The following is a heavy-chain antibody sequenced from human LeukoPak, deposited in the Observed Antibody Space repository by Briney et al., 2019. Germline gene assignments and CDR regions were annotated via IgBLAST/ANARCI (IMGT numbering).Heavy chain of an antibody. CDR2: IYHSGST. CDR1: GGSISSSNW. J-gene: IGHJ6*03. V-gene: IGHV4-4*02. Sequence: PSETLSLTCAVSGGSISSSNWWSWVRQPPGKGLEWIGEIYHSGSTNYNPSLKSRVTISVDKSKNQFSLKLSSVTAADTAVYYCARVTVTEYYYYYYMDVWGKGTTATVSS. CDR3: ARVTVTEYYYYYYMDV. D-gene: IGHD4-17*01.